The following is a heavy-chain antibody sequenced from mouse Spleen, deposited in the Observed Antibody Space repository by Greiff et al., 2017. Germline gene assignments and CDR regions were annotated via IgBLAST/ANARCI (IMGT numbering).Heavy chain of an antibody. CDR2: INPSTGGT. V-gene: IGHV1-42*01. D-gene: IGHD2-1*01. CDR3: ARWGYGNYFDY. J-gene: IGHJ2*01. CDR1: GYSFTGYY. Sequence: VHVKQSGPELVKPGASVKISCKASGYSFTGYYMNWVKQSPEKSLEWIGEINPSTGGTTYNQKFKAKATLTVDKSSSTAYMQLKSLTSEDSAVYYCARWGYGNYFDYWGQGTTLTVSS.